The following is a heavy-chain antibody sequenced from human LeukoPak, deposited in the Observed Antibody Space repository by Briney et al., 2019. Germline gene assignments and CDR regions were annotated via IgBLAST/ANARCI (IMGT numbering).Heavy chain of an antibody. J-gene: IGHJ4*02. CDR2: IRYDGSNK. CDR1: GFTFSNYG. CDR3: AKGGDPYYYDSSGYSPPWGY. V-gene: IGHV3-30*02. Sequence: QSGGSLRLSCAASGFTFSNYGMHWVRQAPGKGLEWVAFIRYDGSNKYYADSVKGRFTISRDNSKNTLYLQMNSLRDEDTAVYYCAKGGDPYYYDSSGYSPPWGYWGQGTLVTVSS. D-gene: IGHD3-22*01.